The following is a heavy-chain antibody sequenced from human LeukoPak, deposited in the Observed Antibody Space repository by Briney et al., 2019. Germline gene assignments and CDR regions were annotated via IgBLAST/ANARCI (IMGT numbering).Heavy chain of an antibody. CDR1: GFTFSSYG. V-gene: IGHV3-30*02. J-gene: IGHJ6*03. CDR2: IRYDGSNK. Sequence: GGSLRLSCAASGFTFSSYGMHWVRQAPGKRLDWVAFIRYDGSNKYCADSVKGRFTVSRDNSKNTLYLQMNSLRAEDTAVYYCAKDKSDYGDYSYMDVWGKGTTVTVSS. D-gene: IGHD4-17*01. CDR3: AKDKSDYGDYSYMDV.